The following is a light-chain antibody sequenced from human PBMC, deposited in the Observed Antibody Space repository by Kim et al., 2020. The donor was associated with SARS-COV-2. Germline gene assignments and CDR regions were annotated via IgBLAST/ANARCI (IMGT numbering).Light chain of an antibody. J-gene: IGLJ3*02. Sequence: PVGTVTLTWGTSTGAVTSGCHPYWFQQKPGQAPRTLIYGTSNKRAWTPARFSGSRLGGKAALTLSGAQPEDEAEYYCLLSYSGARTFGGGTQLTVL. CDR3: LLSYSGART. CDR1: TGAVTSGCH. V-gene: IGLV7-46*01. CDR2: GTS.